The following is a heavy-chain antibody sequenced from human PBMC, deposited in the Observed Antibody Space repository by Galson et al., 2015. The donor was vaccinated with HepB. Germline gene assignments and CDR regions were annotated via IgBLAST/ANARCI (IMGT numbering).Heavy chain of an antibody. CDR2: IYYSGST. D-gene: IGHD2-8*01. J-gene: IGHJ5*02. V-gene: IGHV4-39*01. CDR1: GGSISSSSYY. CDR3: ARHNEGHLFDP. Sequence: SETLSLTCTVSGGSISSSSYYWGWIRQPPGKGLEWIGSIYYSGSTYYNPSLKSRVTISVDTSKNQFSLKLSSVTAADTAVYYCARHNEGHLFDPWGQGTLVTVSS.